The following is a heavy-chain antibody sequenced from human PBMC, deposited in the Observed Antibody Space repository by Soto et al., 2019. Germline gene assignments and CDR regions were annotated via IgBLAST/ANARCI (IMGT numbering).Heavy chain of an antibody. CDR3: ARHAVVVAPPFDY. D-gene: IGHD2-15*01. V-gene: IGHV4-59*08. CDR2: SYYSGST. CDR1: GGSISSYD. J-gene: IGHJ4*01. Sequence: PSETLALTCTVSGGSISSYDWSWIRQPPGKGLEWIGYSYYSGSTNYNPSLKSRVTISVDTSKNQFSLKLSSVTAADTAVYCCARHAVVVAPPFDYWGQGTLVTVSS.